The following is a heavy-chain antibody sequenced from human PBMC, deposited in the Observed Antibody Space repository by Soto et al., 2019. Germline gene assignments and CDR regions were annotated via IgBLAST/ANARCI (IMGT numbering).Heavy chain of an antibody. D-gene: IGHD1-26*01. J-gene: IGHJ4*02. CDR2: INSGSTII. Sequence: EVQLVESGGGLVQPGGSLRLSCAASGFTFNGYGMNWVRQGPGKGLEWVSYINSGSTIIYYADSVKGRFTISRDNAENSLYLQMNSLRDDDTAVYYWARDRGAPRKYYVDSWGQGALVTVSS. CDR3: ARDRGAPRKYYVDS. V-gene: IGHV3-48*02. CDR1: GFTFNGYG.